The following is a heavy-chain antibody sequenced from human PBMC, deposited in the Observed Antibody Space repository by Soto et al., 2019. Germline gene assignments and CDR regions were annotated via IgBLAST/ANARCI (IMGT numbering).Heavy chain of an antibody. J-gene: IGHJ3*01. D-gene: IGHD3-16*01. CDR3: AISQDRGGRTTFIY. CDR1: GFTFDDNA. CDR2: INWKSDI. V-gene: IGHV3-9*01. Sequence: GGSLRLSCAVSGFTFDDNAMHWVRQAPEKGLEWVSGINWKSDIGYADSVKGRFTISRDNAENSLYLQMNSLRAEDTALYYCAISQDRGGRTTFIYWGQGTMVTVSS.